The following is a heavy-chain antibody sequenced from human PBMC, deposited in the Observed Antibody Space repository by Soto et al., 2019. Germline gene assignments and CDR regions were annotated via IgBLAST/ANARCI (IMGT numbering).Heavy chain of an antibody. Sequence: QVQLVESGGGVVQPGRSLIVSCAASGHTFSSYGMHWVRQAPGKGLEWVAAISYDGRNKNYADSVEGRFTISRDNSKNTLYLQMNSLRAEDTAVYYCAKETYYHDSSGYYTFDYWGQGTLVTVSS. J-gene: IGHJ4*02. CDR3: AKETYYHDSSGYYTFDY. CDR1: GHTFSSYG. CDR2: ISYDGRNK. V-gene: IGHV3-30*18. D-gene: IGHD3-22*01.